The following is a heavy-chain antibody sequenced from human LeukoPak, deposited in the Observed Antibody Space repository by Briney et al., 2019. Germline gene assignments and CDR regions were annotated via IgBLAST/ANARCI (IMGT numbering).Heavy chain of an antibody. D-gene: IGHD2-15*01. CDR2: ISGSGGST. Sequence: GGSLRLSCAASGFTFSSYAMSWVRQAPGKGLEWVSAISGSGGSTYYADSVKGRFTISRDNSKNSLYLQMNSLRDEDTAVYYCARDYCSGGSCYWGSFDIWGQGTMVTVSS. CDR3: ARDYCSGGSCYWGSFDI. V-gene: IGHV3-23*01. J-gene: IGHJ3*02. CDR1: GFTFSSYA.